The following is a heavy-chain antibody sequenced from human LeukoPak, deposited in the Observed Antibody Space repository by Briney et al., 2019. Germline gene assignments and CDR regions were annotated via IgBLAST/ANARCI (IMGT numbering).Heavy chain of an antibody. CDR1: GGSISSSSYY. D-gene: IGHD5-18*01. Sequence: KPSETLSLTCTVSGGSISSSSYYWGWIRQPPGKGLEWIGSIYYSGSTYYNPSLKSRVTISVDTSKNQFSLKLSSVTAADTAVYYCARGGYSHGYEGSSSWYTCFDYWGQGTLVTVSS. J-gene: IGHJ4*02. CDR3: ARGGYSHGYEGSSSWYTCFDY. V-gene: IGHV4-39*01. CDR2: IYYSGST.